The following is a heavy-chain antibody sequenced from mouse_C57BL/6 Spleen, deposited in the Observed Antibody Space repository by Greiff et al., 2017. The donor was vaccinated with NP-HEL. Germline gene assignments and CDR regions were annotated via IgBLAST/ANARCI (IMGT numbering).Heavy chain of an antibody. V-gene: IGHV1-82*01. D-gene: IGHD2-12*01. J-gene: IGHJ4*01. CDR1: GYAFSSSW. Sequence: VQLQQSGPELVKPGASVKISCKASGYAFSSSWMNWVKQRPGKGLEWIGRIYPGDGDTNYNGKFKGKATLTADKSSSTAYMQLSSLTSEDSAVYFCERMYASDTTEYDSMDYWGQGTSVTVSA. CDR2: IYPGDGDT. CDR3: ERMYASDTTEYDSMDY.